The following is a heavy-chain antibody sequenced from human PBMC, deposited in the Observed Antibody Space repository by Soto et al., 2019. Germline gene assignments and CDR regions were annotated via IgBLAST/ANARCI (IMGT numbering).Heavy chain of an antibody. D-gene: IGHD4-17*01. Sequence: QVQLRESGPGLVRPSETLSLTCTVSGGSITGYYWSWLRQPPGKGLEWIGYIYDSGTTTYNAALKSLVTISADTSKNQFSLNLRSVTAADTAVYYCARRNYGEEGYFFDFWGQGLLVTVSS. J-gene: IGHJ4*02. CDR3: ARRNYGEEGYFFDF. V-gene: IGHV4-59*08. CDR2: IYDSGTT. CDR1: GGSITGYY.